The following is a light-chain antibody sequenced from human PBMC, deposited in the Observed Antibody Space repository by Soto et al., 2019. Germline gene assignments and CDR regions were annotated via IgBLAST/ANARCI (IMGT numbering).Light chain of an antibody. CDR3: SSYTSSSTLGYV. J-gene: IGLJ1*01. V-gene: IGLV2-14*01. CDR1: SSDVGGYNY. Sequence: QTVLTQPASVSGSPGQSITISCTGTSSDVGGYNYVSWYQQHPGKAPKLMIYEVSNRPSGVSNRFSGSKSGNTASLTISGLQAEDDADYYCSSYTSSSTLGYVCGPGTKVTV. CDR2: EVS.